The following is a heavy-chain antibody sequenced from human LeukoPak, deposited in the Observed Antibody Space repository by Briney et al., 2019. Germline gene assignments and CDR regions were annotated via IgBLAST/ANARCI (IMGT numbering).Heavy chain of an antibody. CDR1: GFTFRSHA. J-gene: IGHJ4*02. CDR3: AKDLIGSSV. D-gene: IGHD6-6*01. Sequence: GGSLRLSCVGSGFTFRSHAMSWVRQAPEKGLEFVSGIYENGGTTYYADSVKGRFTISRDNSKNTLYLQMNSLRAEDTAVYYCAKDLIGSSVWGQGTLVTVSS. V-gene: IGHV3-23*01. CDR2: IYENGGTT.